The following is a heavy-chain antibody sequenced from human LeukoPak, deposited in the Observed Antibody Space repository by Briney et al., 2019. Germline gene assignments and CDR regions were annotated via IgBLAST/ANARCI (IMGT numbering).Heavy chain of an antibody. V-gene: IGHV4-34*01. J-gene: IGHJ4*02. CDR3: ARGINGATDN. D-gene: IGHD1-26*01. CDR2: INHSGST. CDR1: GGSFSGYY. Sequence: SETLSLTCAVYGGSFSGYYWSWIRQPPGKGLEWIGEINHSGSTNYNPSLKSRVTISVDTSRNQFSLKLSSVTAADTAVYYCARGINGATDNWSQGTLVTVSS.